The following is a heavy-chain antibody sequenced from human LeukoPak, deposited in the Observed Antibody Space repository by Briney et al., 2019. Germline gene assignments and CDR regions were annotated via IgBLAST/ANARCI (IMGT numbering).Heavy chain of an antibody. CDR1: GFSFRKYW. CDR3: ARDSGYYFGSGSYWEY. J-gene: IGHJ4*02. D-gene: IGHD3-10*01. V-gene: IGHV3-64*01. CDR2: ISSNGGNT. Sequence: GGSLRLSCAASGFSFRKYWLHWVRQAPGKGLEDVAAISSNGGNTYYANSVKGRFTISRDNSKNTLYLQMGRLRAEDMAVYYCARDSGYYFGSGSYWEYWGQGTLVTVSS.